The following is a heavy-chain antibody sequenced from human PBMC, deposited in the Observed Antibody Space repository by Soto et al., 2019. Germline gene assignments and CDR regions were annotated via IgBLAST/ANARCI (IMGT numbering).Heavy chain of an antibody. CDR2: IYYSGST. CDR1: GGSVSSGYYY. D-gene: IGHD5-12*01. CDR3: ASFSVASDAFDI. Sequence: SETLSLTCTVSGGSVSSGYYYWSWIRQPPGKELEWIGYIYYSGSTNYNPSLKSRVTISVDTSKNQFSLKLSSVTAADTAVYYCASFSVASDAFDIWGQGTMVTVS. V-gene: IGHV4-61*01. J-gene: IGHJ3*02.